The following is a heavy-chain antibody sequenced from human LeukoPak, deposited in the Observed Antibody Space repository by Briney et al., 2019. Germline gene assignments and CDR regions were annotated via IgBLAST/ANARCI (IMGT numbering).Heavy chain of an antibody. CDR2: ISSTGNSI. D-gene: IGHD3-22*01. V-gene: IGHV3-48*03. J-gene: IGHJ3*02. CDR3: AGASYDSSGYYRIDI. CDR1: GFTFSFHE. Sequence: GGSLRLSCAASGFTFSFHEMNWVRQAPGKGLEWVSYISSTGNSIYYADSVKGRFTISRDNAKNSLYLQMNSLRGEDTAVYYCAGASYDSSGYYRIDIWGQGTMVTVSS.